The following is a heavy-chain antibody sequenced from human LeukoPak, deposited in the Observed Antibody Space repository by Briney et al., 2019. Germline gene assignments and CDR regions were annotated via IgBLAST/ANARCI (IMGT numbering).Heavy chain of an antibody. CDR3: ARVRDGYNDAYDI. CDR1: GYTFNNYG. CDR2: VSSYNGDT. V-gene: IGHV1-18*01. D-gene: IGHD5-24*01. J-gene: IGHJ3*02. Sequence: ASVKVSCKTSGYTFNNYGISWVRQAPGQGLEWMGWVSSYNGDTNYAQKFQGRVTMTGDTSTSTVYMELSSLRSEDTAVYYCARVRDGYNDAYDIWGQGTMVTVTS.